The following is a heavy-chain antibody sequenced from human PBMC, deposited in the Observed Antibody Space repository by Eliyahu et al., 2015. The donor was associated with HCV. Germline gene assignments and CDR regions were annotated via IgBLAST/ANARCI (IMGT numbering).Heavy chain of an antibody. D-gene: IGHD4/OR15-4a*01. CDR1: GFTFSSAW. V-gene: IGHV3-15*07. Sequence: EVQLVESGGGLVKPGGSLRLSCAASGFTFSSAWMNWVRQAPGKGLEWVGRIKSKTDGGTTDYAAPVKGRFTISRDDSKNTAYIQMNSLKTEDTAVYYCAIWLSGGSAHFYGYWGQGTLVTVSS. CDR3: AIWLSGGSAHFYGY. J-gene: IGHJ4*02. CDR2: IKSKTDGGTT.